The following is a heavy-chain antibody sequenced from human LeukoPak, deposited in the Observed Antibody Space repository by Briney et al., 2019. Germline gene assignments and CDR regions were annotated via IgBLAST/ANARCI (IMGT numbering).Heavy chain of an antibody. CDR3: AKDLGRYRNNFFDY. J-gene: IGHJ4*02. V-gene: IGHV3-74*01. CDR1: GFTFSRYW. CDR2: IESDGTTT. Sequence: GGSLRLSCAASGFTFSRYWMHWVRQAPGKGLVWVSRIESDGTTTTYADSVKGRFTISRDNAKNTLYLQMNSLRADDTAVYYCAKDLGRYRNNFFDYWGQGNLVTVSS. D-gene: IGHD1-26*01.